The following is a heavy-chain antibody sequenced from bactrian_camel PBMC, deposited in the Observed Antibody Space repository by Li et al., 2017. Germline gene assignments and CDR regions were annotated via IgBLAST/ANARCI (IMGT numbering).Heavy chain of an antibody. V-gene: IGHV3S1*01. D-gene: IGHD5*01. CDR2: ITSGYVT. J-gene: IGHJ4*01. CDR1: GFTFSSYG. Sequence: HVQLVESGGGLVQPGGFLRLSCAASGFTFSSYGLSWVRQAPGKGLEWISDITSGYVTYYADSVKGRFIISRDNAKNTLYLQLNNLKIEDTAMYYCANVHARPGWNIDGYWGQGTQVTVS. CDR3: ANVHARPGWNIDGY.